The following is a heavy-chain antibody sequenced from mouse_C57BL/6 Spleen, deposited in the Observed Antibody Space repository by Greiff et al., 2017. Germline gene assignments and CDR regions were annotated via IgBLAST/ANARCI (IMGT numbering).Heavy chain of an antibody. CDR2: IDPSDSEP. J-gene: IGHJ3*01. CDR1: GYTFTSYW. Sequence: QVQLQQPGAELVRPGSSVKLSCKASGYTFTSYWMHWVKQRPIQGLEWIGNIDPSDSEPHYNQKFKDKATLTVDKSSSTAYMQLSSLTSEDSAVYYCARSGYYYGSSYEAWFAYWGQGTLVTVSA. CDR3: ARSGYYYGSSYEAWFAY. D-gene: IGHD1-1*01. V-gene: IGHV1-52*01.